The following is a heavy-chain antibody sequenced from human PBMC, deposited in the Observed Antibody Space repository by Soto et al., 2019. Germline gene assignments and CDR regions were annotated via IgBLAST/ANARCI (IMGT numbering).Heavy chain of an antibody. CDR2: INHSGST. D-gene: IGHD3-10*01. J-gene: IGHJ6*04. CDR1: GGSFSGYY. V-gene: IGHV4-34*01. CDR3: TRGHIDRLSITMVRGVIQSPLDV. Sequence: QVQLQQWGAGLLKPSETLSLTCAVYGGSFSGYYWSWIRQPPGKGLEWIGEINHSGSTNYNPSLTSRVTISVDTSNNQFSLTLSYVTAAVTAVYYCTRGHIDRLSITMVRGVIQSPLDVSDKGTTVTVSS.